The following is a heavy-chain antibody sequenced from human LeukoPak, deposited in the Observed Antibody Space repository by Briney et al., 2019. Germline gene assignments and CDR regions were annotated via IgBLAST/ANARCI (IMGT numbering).Heavy chain of an antibody. J-gene: IGHJ6*03. Sequence: PGGSLRLSCAASGFIFSNFAMHWVRQAPGKGLEWVALTSYDGSHTYYADSMKGRFTISRDNSRNVLYLQMTSLSGDDSAVYYCAREEQELVRDYYYYMDVWGKGTTVTVSS. CDR2: TSYDGSHT. CDR1: GFIFSNFA. CDR3: AREEQELVRDYYYYMDV. D-gene: IGHD6-13*01. V-gene: IGHV3-30*01.